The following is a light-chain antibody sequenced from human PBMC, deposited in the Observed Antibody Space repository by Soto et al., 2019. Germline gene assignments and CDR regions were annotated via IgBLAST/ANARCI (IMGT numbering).Light chain of an antibody. CDR1: QSVLHTSNSNNY. CDR2: WAS. Sequence: DIVMTQSPDSLAVSLGERATLNCKSSQSVLHTSNSNNYVAWYQQKPGQPPKLIIYWASTRESGVPDRFSGSRSGTDFPLTINSLQAEDVAVYFCQQYHSLPLTFGGWTKVEIK. V-gene: IGKV4-1*01. J-gene: IGKJ4*01. CDR3: QQYHSLPLT.